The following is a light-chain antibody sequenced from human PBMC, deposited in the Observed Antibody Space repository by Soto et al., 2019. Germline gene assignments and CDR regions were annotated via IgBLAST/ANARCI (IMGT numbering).Light chain of an antibody. Sequence: QSVLTQPPSVSAAAGQKVTISCSGSTSNIGNNYVSWYQQLPGTAPKLLIYDDNKRPSGIPDRFSGSKSGTSATLGITGLQTADEADYDCGTWDNNLRPHVVFGGGTQLTVL. CDR3: GTWDNNLRPHVV. V-gene: IGLV1-51*01. J-gene: IGLJ2*01. CDR1: TSNIGNNY. CDR2: DDN.